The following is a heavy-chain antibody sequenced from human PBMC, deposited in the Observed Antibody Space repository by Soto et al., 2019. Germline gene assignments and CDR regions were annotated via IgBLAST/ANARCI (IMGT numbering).Heavy chain of an antibody. Sequence: KTSETLSLTCTVSGGSISSYYWSWIRQPPGKGLEWIGYIYYSGSTNYNPSLKSRVTISVDTSKNQFSLKLSSVTAADTAVYYCARGAYYDFWSGYTPALNYYYYYGMDVWGQGTTVTVSS. D-gene: IGHD3-3*01. CDR2: IYYSGST. CDR3: ARGAYYDFWSGYTPALNYYYYYGMDV. V-gene: IGHV4-59*01. CDR1: GGSISSYY. J-gene: IGHJ6*02.